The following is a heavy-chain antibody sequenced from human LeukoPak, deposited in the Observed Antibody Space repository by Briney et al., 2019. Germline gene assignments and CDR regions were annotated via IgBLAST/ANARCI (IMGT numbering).Heavy chain of an antibody. CDR3: VKDNPLDY. CDR2: IRYDGNNK. V-gene: IGHV3-30*02. J-gene: IGHJ4*02. CDR1: GFTFSNYG. Sequence: GGSLRLSCGASGFTFSNYGTLWVRQAPGKGLEWVAFIRYDGNNKLYADSMKGRFTISRDNSKNTLYLHINSLRAEDTAVYYCVKDNPLDYWGQGTLVIVSS. D-gene: IGHD1-14*01.